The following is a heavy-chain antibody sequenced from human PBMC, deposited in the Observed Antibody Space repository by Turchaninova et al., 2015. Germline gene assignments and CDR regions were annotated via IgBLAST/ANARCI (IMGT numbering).Heavy chain of an antibody. Sequence: QVTLKESGPALVKPTQTLTLTCTFSGFSLSPGMRVSWLRQPPGTALEWIARIDWDDEKIYSTSLNTRLTIPKDTSKNQXXLTXTXMDPVDTXXXYCARMPSYXYYMXXWGKGTTVTXSS. V-gene: IGHV2-70*04. J-gene: IGHJ6*03. CDR1: GFSLSPGMR. CDR3: ARMPSYXYYMXX. CDR2: IDWDDEK.